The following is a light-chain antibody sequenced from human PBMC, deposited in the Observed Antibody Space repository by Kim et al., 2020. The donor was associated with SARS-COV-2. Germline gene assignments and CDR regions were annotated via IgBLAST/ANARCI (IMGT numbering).Light chain of an antibody. V-gene: IGKV1-39*01. CDR1: QSISSY. J-gene: IGKJ1*01. CDR3: QQSYSTPRA. CDR2: AAS. Sequence: ASVGDRVTITCRASQSISSYLNWYQQKPGKAPQLLIYAASSLQSGVPSRFSGSGSGTDFTLTISSLQPEDFATYYCQQSYSTPRAFGQGTKVDIK.